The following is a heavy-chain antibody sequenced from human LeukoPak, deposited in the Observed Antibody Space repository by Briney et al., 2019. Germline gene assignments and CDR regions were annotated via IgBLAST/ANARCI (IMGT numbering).Heavy chain of an antibody. CDR1: GGSISSSSYY. CDR3: ARHPRRVGHHAHDYSNYGAPY. CDR2: IYYSGST. Sequence: SETLSLTCTVSGGSISSSSYYWGWIRQPPGEGLEWIGSIYYSGSTYYNPSLKSRVTISVDTSKNQFSLKLSSVTAADTAVYYCARHPRRVGHHAHDYSNYGAPYWGQGTLVTVSS. J-gene: IGHJ4*02. D-gene: IGHD4-11*01. V-gene: IGHV4-39*01.